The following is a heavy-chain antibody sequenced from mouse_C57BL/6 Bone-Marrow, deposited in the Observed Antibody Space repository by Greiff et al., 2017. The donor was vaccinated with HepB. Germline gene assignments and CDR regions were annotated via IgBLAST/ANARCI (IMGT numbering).Heavy chain of an antibody. J-gene: IGHJ2*01. CDR3: AYSNYGTSFGY. CDR1: GYTFTSYW. Sequence: QVQLQQSGAKLVRPGTSVKLSCKASGYTFTSYWMHWVKQRPGQGLEWIGVIDPSDSYTNYNQKFKGKATLTVDTSSSTAYMQLSSLTSEDSAVYYCAYSNYGTSFGYWGQGTTLTVSS. D-gene: IGHD2-5*01. CDR2: IDPSDSYT. V-gene: IGHV1-59*01.